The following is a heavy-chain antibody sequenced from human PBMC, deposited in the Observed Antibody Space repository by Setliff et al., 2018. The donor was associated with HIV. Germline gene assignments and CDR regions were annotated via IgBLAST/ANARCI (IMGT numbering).Heavy chain of an antibody. CDR3: GNQAVVPADMDYYYYIDV. Sequence: PSETLSLTCTVSGGSITTSTFYWGWIRQPPGKGLEWIGSIYYSGSTHYNPSLKSRVTISVDTSKNQFSLKLSSVTAADTAVYYCGNQAVVPADMDYYYYIDVWGKGTTVTVSS. CDR2: IYYSGST. D-gene: IGHD2-2*01. V-gene: IGHV4-39*01. CDR1: GGSITTSTFY. J-gene: IGHJ6*03.